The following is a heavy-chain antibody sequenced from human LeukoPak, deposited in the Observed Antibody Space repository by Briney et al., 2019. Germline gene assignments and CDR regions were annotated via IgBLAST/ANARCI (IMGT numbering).Heavy chain of an antibody. J-gene: IGHJ4*02. CDR2: IIPILGIA. D-gene: IGHD6-13*01. CDR3: ARGAYGSSSWYGDY. V-gene: IGHV1-69*04. CDR1: GGTFSSYA. Sequence: ASVKVSCTASGGTFSSYAISWVRQAPGQGLAWMGRIIPILGIANYAQKFQGRVTITADKSMSTAYMELSSLRSEDTAVYYCARGAYGSSSWYGDYWGQGTLVTVSS.